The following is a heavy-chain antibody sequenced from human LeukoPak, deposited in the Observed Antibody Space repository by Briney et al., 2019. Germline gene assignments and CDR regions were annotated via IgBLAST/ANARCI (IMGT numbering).Heavy chain of an antibody. D-gene: IGHD2-2*01. CDR2: INHSGTT. V-gene: IGHV4-34*01. J-gene: IGHJ6*02. CDR3: AGFSVVVPAATPGGYYYYGMDV. CDR1: GGSISSYY. Sequence: PSETLSLTCTVSGGSISSYYWSWIRQPPGKGLEWIGEINHSGTTNYNPSLKSRVTISVDTSKNQFSLKLSSVTAADTAVYYCAGFSVVVPAATPGGYYYYGMDVWGQGTTVTVSS.